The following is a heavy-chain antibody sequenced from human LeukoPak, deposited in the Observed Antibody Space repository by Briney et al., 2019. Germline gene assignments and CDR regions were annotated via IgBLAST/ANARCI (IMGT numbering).Heavy chain of an antibody. CDR3: ARVKSYSSGWRGREDYYYYMDV. CDR1: GYTFTSYG. V-gene: IGHV7-4-1*02. J-gene: IGHJ6*03. CDR2: INTNSGNP. D-gene: IGHD6-19*01. Sequence: ASVKVSCKASGYTFTSYGISWVRQAPGQGLEWMGWINTNSGNPTYAQGFTGRFVFSSDTSVSTAYLQITSLKAEDTAVYYCARVKSYSSGWRGREDYYYYMDVWGKGTTVTVSS.